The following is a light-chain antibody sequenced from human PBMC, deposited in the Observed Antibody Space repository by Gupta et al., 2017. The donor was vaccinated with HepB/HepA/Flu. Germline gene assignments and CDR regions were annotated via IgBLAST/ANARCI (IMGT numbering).Light chain of an antibody. CDR2: DAS. Sequence: EIVLTQSPATVSSSPGARATPSCRASQTLSTSLAWYQQKPGQAPRLLIYDASNRATGIPARFSGSGSGTDFTLTISSLEPEDSAVYYCQQRTNWPPWTFGQGTKVEIK. CDR3: QQRTNWPPWT. V-gene: IGKV3-11*01. J-gene: IGKJ1*01. CDR1: QTLSTS.